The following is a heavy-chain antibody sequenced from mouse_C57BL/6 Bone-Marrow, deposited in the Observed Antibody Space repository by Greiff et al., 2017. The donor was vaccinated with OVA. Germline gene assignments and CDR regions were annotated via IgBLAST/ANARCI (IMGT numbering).Heavy chain of an antibody. CDR1: GYSFTDYN. V-gene: IGHV1-39*01. D-gene: IGHD2-1*01. CDR2: INPNYGTT. CDR3: ARAGYYGNNYWYFDV. J-gene: IGHJ1*03. Sequence: EVKLQESGPELVKPGASVKISCKASGYSFTDYNMNWVKQSNGKSLEWIGVINPNYGTTSYNQKFKGKATLTVDQSSSTAYMQLNSLTSEDSAVYYCARAGYYGNNYWYFDVWGTGTTVTVSS.